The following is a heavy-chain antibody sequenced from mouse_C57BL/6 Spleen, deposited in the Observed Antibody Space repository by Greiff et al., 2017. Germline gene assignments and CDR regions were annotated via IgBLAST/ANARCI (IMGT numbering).Heavy chain of an antibody. CDR1: GYTFTDYN. V-gene: IGHV1-18*01. CDR2: INPNNGGT. D-gene: IGHD3-1*01. Sequence: EVQLQQSGPELVKPGASVKIPCKASGYTFTDYNMDWVKQSHGKSLEWIGDINPNNGGTIYNQKFKGKATLTVDKSSSTAYMELRSLTSEDTAVYYCARGPWALAYWGQGTLVTVSA. CDR3: ARGPWALAY. J-gene: IGHJ3*01.